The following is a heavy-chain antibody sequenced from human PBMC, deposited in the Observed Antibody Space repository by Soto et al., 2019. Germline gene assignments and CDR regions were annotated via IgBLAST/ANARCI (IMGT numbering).Heavy chain of an antibody. CDR1: GGSISSYY. CDR3: ARETGYCGGDCYYYFDY. Sequence: ETLSLTCTVSGGSISSYYWSWIRQPAGRGLEWIGRIYTSGSTNYNPSLKSRVTMSVDTSKNQFSLKLSSVTAADTAVYYCARETGYCGGDCYYYFDYWGQGPLVTVSS. D-gene: IGHD2-21*02. CDR2: IYTSGST. V-gene: IGHV4-4*07. J-gene: IGHJ4*02.